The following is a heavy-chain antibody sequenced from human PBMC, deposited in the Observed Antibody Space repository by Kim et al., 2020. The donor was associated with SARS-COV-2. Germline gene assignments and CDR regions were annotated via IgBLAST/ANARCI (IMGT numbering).Heavy chain of an antibody. CDR2: INHSGDT. CDR3: ARENTALGATAFLDY. V-gene: IGHV4-34*01. Sequence: SETLSLTCTVEDGSLTGYYWSWVRQVSGKGLEWIGQINHSGDTIYNPSLKSRLTMSVDTSRNQFSLKVTSVSDADTAVYYCARENTALGATAFLDYWGQG. D-gene: IGHD3-16*01. J-gene: IGHJ4*02. CDR1: DGSLTGYY.